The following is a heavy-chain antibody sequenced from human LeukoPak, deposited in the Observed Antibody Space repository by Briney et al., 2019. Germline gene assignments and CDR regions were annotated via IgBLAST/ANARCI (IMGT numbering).Heavy chain of an antibody. Sequence: SETLSLTCTVSGGSISGPYWIWIRQPPGKGLEWIAYVYYSGDTNYNPSLKSRAAISLDTSKNQFSLTVTSVTAADTAIYYCARHTYARPFDFWGQGTLVTVSS. CDR1: GGSISGPY. CDR2: VYYSGDT. V-gene: IGHV4-59*08. D-gene: IGHD6-6*01. J-gene: IGHJ4*02. CDR3: ARHTYARPFDF.